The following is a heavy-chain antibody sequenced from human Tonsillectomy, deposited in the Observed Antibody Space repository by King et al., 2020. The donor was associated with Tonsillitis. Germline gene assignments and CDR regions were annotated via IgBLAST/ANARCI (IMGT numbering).Heavy chain of an antibody. J-gene: IGHJ4*02. D-gene: IGHD1-26*01. CDR3: ARDLMGATAGFDY. CDR2: IYSGGST. V-gene: IGHV3-53*01. Sequence: QLVQSGGGLIQPGGSLRLSCAASGFTVSSNYMTWVRQAPGKGLEWVSVIYSGGSTYYADPVKGRFTISRDNSKHTLYLQMNSLRAEDTAVYYCARDLMGATAGFDYWGQGTLVTVSS. CDR1: GFTVSSNY.